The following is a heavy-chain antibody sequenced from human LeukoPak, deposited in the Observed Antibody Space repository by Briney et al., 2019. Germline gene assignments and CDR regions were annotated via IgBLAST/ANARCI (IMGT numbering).Heavy chain of an antibody. CDR3: VRGPDIVVVPAARYFDY. CDR2: IYPGDSDT. D-gene: IGHD2-2*01. V-gene: IGHV5-51*01. CDR1: GYSFTSYW. J-gene: IGHJ4*02. Sequence: GESLKISCKGSGYSFTSYWIGWVRQMPGKGLEWMGIIYPGDSDTRYSPSFRGQVTISADKSISTAYLQWSSLKASDTAMYYCVRGPDIVVVPAARYFDYWGQGTLVTVSS.